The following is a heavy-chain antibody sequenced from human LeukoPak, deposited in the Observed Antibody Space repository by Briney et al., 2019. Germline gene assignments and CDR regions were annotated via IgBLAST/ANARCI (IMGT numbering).Heavy chain of an antibody. Sequence: GGSLRLSCAASGFTFSSYGMHWVRQAPGKGLEWVAVISYDGGNKYYADSVRGRFTISRDYSKNTLYLQMNSLRAEDTAVYYCAKTASPNVDTAMVLYFDYWGQGTLVTAFS. J-gene: IGHJ4*02. CDR3: AKTASPNVDTAMVLYFDY. V-gene: IGHV3-30*18. CDR1: GFTFSSYG. CDR2: ISYDGGNK. D-gene: IGHD5-18*01.